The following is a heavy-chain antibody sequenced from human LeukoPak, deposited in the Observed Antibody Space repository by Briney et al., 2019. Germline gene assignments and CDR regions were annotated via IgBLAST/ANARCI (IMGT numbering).Heavy chain of an antibody. D-gene: IGHD5-12*01. CDR2: INHSGST. V-gene: IGHV4-34*01. CDR3: ARGRVGLRLPGSGWFDP. CDR1: GGSISSYY. Sequence: PSETLSLTCTVSGGSISSYYWNWIRQPPGKGLEWIGEINHSGSTNYNPSLKSRVTISVDTSKNQFSLKLSSVTAADTAVYYCARGRVGLRLPGSGWFDPWGQGTLVTVSS. J-gene: IGHJ5*02.